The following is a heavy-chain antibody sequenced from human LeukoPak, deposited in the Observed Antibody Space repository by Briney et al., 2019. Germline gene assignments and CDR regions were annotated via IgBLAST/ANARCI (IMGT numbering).Heavy chain of an antibody. Sequence: SETLSLTCTVSGASISGHYLTWLRQPPGKGLEWIGYISHIGSTNYNPSLKSRLTISVDTSKNQFSLKLTSVTAADTVVYYCARDRISINALDMWGQGTMVTVSS. CDR3: ARDRISINALDM. J-gene: IGHJ3*02. D-gene: IGHD1-14*01. CDR1: GASISGHY. CDR2: ISHIGST. V-gene: IGHV4-59*11.